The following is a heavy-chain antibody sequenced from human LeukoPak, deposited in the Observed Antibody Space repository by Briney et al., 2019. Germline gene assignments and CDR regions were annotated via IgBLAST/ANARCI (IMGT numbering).Heavy chain of an antibody. V-gene: IGHV1-18*01. J-gene: IGHJ4*02. Sequence: GASVEVSCKASGYTFTSYGISWVRQAPGQGLEWMGWISAYNGNTNYAQKLQGRVTMTTDTSTSTAYMELRSLRSDDTAVYYCARALTVRGVIPPGYWGQGTLVTVSS. CDR2: ISAYNGNT. CDR3: ARALTVRGVIPPGY. D-gene: IGHD3-10*01. CDR1: GYTFTSYG.